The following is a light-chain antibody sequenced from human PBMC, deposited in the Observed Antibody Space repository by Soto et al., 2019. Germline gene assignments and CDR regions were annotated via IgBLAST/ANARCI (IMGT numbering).Light chain of an antibody. V-gene: IGLV2-11*01. J-gene: IGLJ1*01. CDR3: CSYAGTYTLYV. CDR2: DVS. Sequence: QSALTQARSVSGSPGQSVNISCTGTSSDDGGYSYVSWFQQHPGKAPKLMIYDVSKRPSGVPDRFSGSKSGNTASLTISGLHAEDEADYYCCSYAGTYTLYVFGTGTKLTVL. CDR1: SSDDGGYSY.